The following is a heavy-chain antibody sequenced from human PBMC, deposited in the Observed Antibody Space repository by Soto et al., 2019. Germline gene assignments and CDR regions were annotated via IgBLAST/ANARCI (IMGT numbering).Heavy chain of an antibody. CDR1: GFTFTSSA. Sequence: SEKVSCKASGFTFTSSAVQWVRQARGQHLEWIGWIVVGSGNTNYAQKFQHRVTSTRDMPTSTAYMKLNSLRSEDTAVYSCPAARDIILVQAAMDVWGKGSTVTVSS. CDR3: PAARDIILVQAAMDV. J-gene: IGHJ6*03. CDR2: IVVGSGNT. D-gene: IGHD2-2*01. V-gene: IGHV1-58*01.